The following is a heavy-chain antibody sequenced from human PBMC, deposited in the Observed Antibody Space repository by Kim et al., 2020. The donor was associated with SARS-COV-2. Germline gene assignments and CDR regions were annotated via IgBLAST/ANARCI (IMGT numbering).Heavy chain of an antibody. Sequence: GGSLRLSCAASGFTFSSYAMSWVRQAPGKGLEWVTAISGSGGSTYYADSVKGRFTISRDNSKNTLYLQMNSLRAEDTAVYYCAKDCSGIAVAGTVDYWGQGTLVTVSS. D-gene: IGHD6-19*01. V-gene: IGHV3-23*01. J-gene: IGHJ4*02. CDR2: ISGSGGST. CDR1: GFTFSSYA. CDR3: AKDCSGIAVAGTVDY.